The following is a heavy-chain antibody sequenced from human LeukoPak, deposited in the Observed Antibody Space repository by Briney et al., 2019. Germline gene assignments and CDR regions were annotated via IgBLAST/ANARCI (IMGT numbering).Heavy chain of an antibody. D-gene: IGHD2-2*01. V-gene: IGHV1-46*01. CDR3: VRDWDGGIVVVPAAGVLDY. Sequence: EASVKVSCKASGYTFTNYYMHWVRQAPGQGLEWMGIINPSGGSTSYAQKFQGRVTMTRDMSTSIVYMELSSLRSEDTAVYYCVRDWDGGIVVVPAAGVLDYWGQGTLVTVSS. J-gene: IGHJ4*02. CDR1: GYTFTNYY. CDR2: INPSGGST.